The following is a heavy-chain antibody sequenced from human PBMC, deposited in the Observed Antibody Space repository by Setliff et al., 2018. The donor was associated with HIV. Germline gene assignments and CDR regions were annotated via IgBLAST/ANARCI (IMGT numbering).Heavy chain of an antibody. D-gene: IGHD3-16*02. V-gene: IGHV1-2*02. Sequence: ASVKVSCKASGYTFTGYYMHWVRQAPGQGLEWMGWINPNSGGTNYAQKFQGRVTMTRDTSISTAYMELSRLRSDDTAVYYCARDVTKDMITFGEVIVTSRGYFDSWGQGTLVTVSS. CDR3: ARDVTKDMITFGEVIVTSRGYFDS. CDR1: GYTFTGYY. J-gene: IGHJ4*02. CDR2: INPNSGGT.